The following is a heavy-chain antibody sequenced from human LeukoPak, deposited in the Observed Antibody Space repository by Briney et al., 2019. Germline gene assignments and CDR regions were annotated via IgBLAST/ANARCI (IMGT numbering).Heavy chain of an antibody. CDR3: AKDLTYYYGSGKSS. CDR2: IRYDGSNK. CDR1: GFTFNSYG. D-gene: IGHD3-10*01. J-gene: IGHJ4*02. Sequence: PGGSLRLSCAASGFTFNSYGMHWVRQAPGKGLEWVAFIRYDGSNKYYEDSVKGRFTISRDNSKNTLYLQMNSLRAEDTAVYYCAKDLTYYYGSGKSSWGQGTLVTVSS. V-gene: IGHV3-30*02.